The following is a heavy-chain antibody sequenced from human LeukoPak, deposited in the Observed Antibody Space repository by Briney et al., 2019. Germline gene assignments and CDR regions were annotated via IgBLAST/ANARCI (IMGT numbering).Heavy chain of an antibody. J-gene: IGHJ2*01. CDR3: ARRGDWYWYFDL. CDR1: GGSISSGSYY. Sequence: SQTLSLTCTVSGGSISSGSYYWSWIRQPAGKGLEWIGRIYTSGSTNYNPSLKSRVTISADTSKNQFSLKMSSVTAADTAVYYCARRGDWYWYFDLWGRGTLVTVST. D-gene: IGHD3/OR15-3a*01. CDR2: IYTSGST. V-gene: IGHV4-61*02.